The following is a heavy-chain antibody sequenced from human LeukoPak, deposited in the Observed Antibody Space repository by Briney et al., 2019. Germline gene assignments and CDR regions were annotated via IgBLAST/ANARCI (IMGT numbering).Heavy chain of an antibody. J-gene: IGHJ4*02. CDR1: GYSFTSYW. Sequence: GETLKISCKGSGYSFTSYWIGWVREMPGKGLEWMGIIYPDDSDTRYSPSFQGQVTISADKSISTAYLQWSSLKASDTAMYYCARGGSCSGGSCYFDYWGQGTLVTVSS. CDR2: IYPDDSDT. V-gene: IGHV5-51*01. CDR3: ARGGSCSGGSCYFDY. D-gene: IGHD2-15*01.